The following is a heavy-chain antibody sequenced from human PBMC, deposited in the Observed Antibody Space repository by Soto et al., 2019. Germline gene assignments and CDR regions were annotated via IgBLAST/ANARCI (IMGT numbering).Heavy chain of an antibody. D-gene: IGHD3-10*01. J-gene: IGHJ4*02. Sequence: EVQLLESGGGLVQPGGSLRLSCAASGFTFSSYAMSWVRQAPGKGLEWVSAISGSGGSTYYADSVKGRFTISRDNSKNKLDVQLNSLRAEDTVVYYCAKECVLGFGDLDQIDYWGQGTLVTVSS. V-gene: IGHV3-23*01. CDR1: GFTFSSYA. CDR2: ISGSGGST. CDR3: AKECVLGFGDLDQIDY.